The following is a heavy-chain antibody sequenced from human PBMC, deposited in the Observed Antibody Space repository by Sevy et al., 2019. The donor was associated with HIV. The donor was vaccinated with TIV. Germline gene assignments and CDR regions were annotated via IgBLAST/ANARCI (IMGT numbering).Heavy chain of an antibody. V-gene: IGHV3-23*01. CDR2: ISGSGGST. Sequence: GGSLRLSCAASGFTFSSYAMSWVRQAPGKGLEWVSAISGSGGSTYNADSVKGRFTISRDNSKNTLSLEMNSLRAEDTAVYYCAKGNYDILTGYPRGPFGYWDQGTLVTVSS. J-gene: IGHJ4*02. CDR1: GFTFSSYA. D-gene: IGHD3-9*01. CDR3: AKGNYDILTGYPRGPFGY.